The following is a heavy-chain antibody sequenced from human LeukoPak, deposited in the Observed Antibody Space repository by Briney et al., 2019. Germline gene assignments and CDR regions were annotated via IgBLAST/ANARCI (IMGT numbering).Heavy chain of an antibody. CDR1: GYTFTSYG. J-gene: IGHJ4*02. D-gene: IGHD1-26*01. Sequence: GASVKLSCKASGYTFTSYGISWVRQAPGQGLEWVGWISANNGDTDYAQKFQARVTMTTDTSTSTAYMELRSLRSEDTAVYYCARESHVTREDSWGQGTLVIVSS. CDR3: ARESHVTREDS. V-gene: IGHV1-18*01. CDR2: ISANNGDT.